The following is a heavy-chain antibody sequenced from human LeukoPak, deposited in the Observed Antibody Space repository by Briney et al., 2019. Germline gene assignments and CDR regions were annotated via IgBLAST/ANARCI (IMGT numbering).Heavy chain of an antibody. D-gene: IGHD3-22*01. Sequence: SETLSLTCTVSGGSISSSSYYWGWIRQPPGKGLEWIGSVYYTGSTYYNPSLKSRVTISVDTSKNQFSLPLTSVTATDTAVYYCASDSSGYYFFDYWGQGTLVTVSS. CDR3: ASDSSGYYFFDY. J-gene: IGHJ4*02. CDR1: GGSISSSSYY. CDR2: VYYTGST. V-gene: IGHV4-39*02.